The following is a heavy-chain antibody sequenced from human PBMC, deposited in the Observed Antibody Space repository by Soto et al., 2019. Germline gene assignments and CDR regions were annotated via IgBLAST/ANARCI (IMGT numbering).Heavy chain of an antibody. CDR3: ARVRTSGGWYSFDY. CDR2: IYYSGST. Sequence: SETLSLTCTVSGGSISSYYWSWVRQPPGKGLEWIGYIYYSGSTNYNPSLKSRVTISVDTSKNQFSLKLSSVTAADTAVYYCARVRTSGGWYSFDYWGQGTLVTVSS. D-gene: IGHD6-19*01. J-gene: IGHJ4*02. CDR1: GGSISSYY. V-gene: IGHV4-59*01.